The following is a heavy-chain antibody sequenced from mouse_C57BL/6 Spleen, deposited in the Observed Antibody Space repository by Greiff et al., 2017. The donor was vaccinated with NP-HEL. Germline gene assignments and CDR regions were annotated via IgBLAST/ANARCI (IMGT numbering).Heavy chain of an antibody. CDR1: GYTFTSYW. D-gene: IGHD2-5*01. Sequence: VQLQQPGAELVKPGASVKLSCKASGYTFTSYWMHWVKQRPGRGLEWIGRIDPNSGGTKYNEKFKSKATLTVDKPSSTADMQLSSLTSEDSAVYYCARRDYSNWSYYFDYWGQGTTLTVSS. V-gene: IGHV1-72*01. CDR2: IDPNSGGT. J-gene: IGHJ2*01. CDR3: ARRDYSNWSYYFDY.